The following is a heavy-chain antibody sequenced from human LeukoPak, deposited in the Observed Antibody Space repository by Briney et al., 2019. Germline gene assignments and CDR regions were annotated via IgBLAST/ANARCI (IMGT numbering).Heavy chain of an antibody. Sequence: GGSLRLSCAASGFTFSSYGMHWVRQAPGKGLEWVAVIWYGGSNKYYADSVKGRFTISRDNSKNTLYLQMNSLRAEDTAVYYCATNGIVGAKEPFDIWGQGTMVTVSS. J-gene: IGHJ3*02. V-gene: IGHV3-33*08. D-gene: IGHD1-26*01. CDR2: IWYGGSNK. CDR3: ATNGIVGAKEPFDI. CDR1: GFTFSSYG.